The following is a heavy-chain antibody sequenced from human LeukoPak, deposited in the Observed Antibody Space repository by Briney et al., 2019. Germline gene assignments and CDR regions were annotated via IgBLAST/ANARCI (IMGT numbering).Heavy chain of an antibody. V-gene: IGHV1-69*05. Sequence: ASVKVSCKASGGTFSSYAISWVRQAPGQGLEWMGGIIPIFGTANYAQKFQGRVTITTDESTSTAYMELSSLRSEDTAVYYCARDRNYYDSSGYLDAFDIWGQGTMVTVSS. CDR2: IIPIFGTA. CDR3: ARDRNYYDSSGYLDAFDI. CDR1: GGTFSSYA. D-gene: IGHD3-22*01. J-gene: IGHJ3*02.